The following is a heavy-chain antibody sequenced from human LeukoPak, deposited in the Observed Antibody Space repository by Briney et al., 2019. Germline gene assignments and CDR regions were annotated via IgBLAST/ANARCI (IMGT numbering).Heavy chain of an antibody. CDR2: IRSKANNYAT. D-gene: IGHD3-22*01. CDR1: GFTFSGSA. CDR3: TGDNFDSSVKFDY. J-gene: IGHJ4*02. Sequence: GGSLRLSCVVSGFTFSGSAVHWVRQASGKGLEWVGRIRSKANNYATAYTASVKGRFTISRDDSKNTAYLQMNSLKTEDTAVYYCTGDNFDSSVKFDYWGQGTLVTVSS. V-gene: IGHV3-73*01.